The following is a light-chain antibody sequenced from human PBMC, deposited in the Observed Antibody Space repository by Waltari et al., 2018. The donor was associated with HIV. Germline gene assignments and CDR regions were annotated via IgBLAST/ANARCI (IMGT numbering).Light chain of an antibody. CDR3: AAWDARLNEYL. CDR1: NSNVGSDV. CDR2: GAN. V-gene: IGLV1-44*01. J-gene: IGLJ1*01. Sequence: QSVLTQPHSASGTPGQRVIISCSGSNSNVGSDVVNWYQQLPGTAPKLLIYGANERPSGVPDRFSGSKSGASASLAISDLQSEDEAEYYCAAWDARLNEYLFGTGTKVTVL.